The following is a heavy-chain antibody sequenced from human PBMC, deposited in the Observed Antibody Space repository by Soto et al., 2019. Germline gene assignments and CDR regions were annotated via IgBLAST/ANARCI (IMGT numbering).Heavy chain of an antibody. CDR3: ARIRGVIVGGPDY. CDR1: GFALDSYG. V-gene: IGHV3-23*01. J-gene: IGHJ4*02. Sequence: EVQLLESGGGLVQPGGSLRLSCAASGFALDSYGMSWVRQAPGRGLDWVSAISGSSGSAYYAGSVKGRFTISRDNSKKTVYLQMNRLRAEDTAIYYCARIRGVIVGGPDYWGQGTLVTVSS. D-gene: IGHD3-16*02. CDR2: ISGSSGSA.